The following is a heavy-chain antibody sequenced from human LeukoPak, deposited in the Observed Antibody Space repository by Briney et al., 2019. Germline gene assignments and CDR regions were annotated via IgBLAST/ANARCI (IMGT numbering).Heavy chain of an antibody. CDR1: GYTFTDNY. CDR2: INPNSGGT. J-gene: IGHJ4*02. CDR3: ARGQNTMTVVVVDFDY. V-gene: IGHV1-2*02. Sequence: GASVKVSCKASGYTFTDNYMHWVRQAPGQGLEWMGWINPNSGGTNYAQKFQGRVTMTRDTSISTAYMELSSLRSDDTAVYYCARGQNTMTVVVVDFDYWGQGTLVTVSS. D-gene: IGHD3-22*01.